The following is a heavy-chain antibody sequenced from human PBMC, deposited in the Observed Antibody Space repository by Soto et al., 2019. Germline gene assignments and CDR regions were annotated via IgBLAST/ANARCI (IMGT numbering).Heavy chain of an antibody. V-gene: IGHV1-69*12. J-gene: IGHJ6*02. CDR1: GGTFSSYG. CDR2: IIPIFGTA. Sequence: QVQLVQSGAEVKKPGSSVKVSCKASGGTFSSYGISWVRQAPGQGLEWMGGIIPIFGTANYAQNFQGRVTITADASTSTAYMELSSLRSEDTAVYYCARGEMATMNYCYYGMDVWGQGTTVTVSS. CDR3: ARGEMATMNYCYYGMDV. D-gene: IGHD5-12*01.